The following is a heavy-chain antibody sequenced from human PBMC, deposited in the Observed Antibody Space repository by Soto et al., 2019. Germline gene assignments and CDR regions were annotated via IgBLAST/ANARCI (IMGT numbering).Heavy chain of an antibody. J-gene: IGHJ4*02. V-gene: IGHV3-11*05. D-gene: IGHD5-12*01. CDR3: ARDHHRYSGYDYVDY. Sequence: QVQLVESGGGLVKPGGSLRLSCAASGFTFSDYYMSWIRQAPGKGLEWVSYISSSSSYTNYADSVKGRFTISRDNAQNSLYLQMNSLRAADPAVYYCARDHHRYSGYDYVDYWGPGTLVTVSS. CDR2: ISSSSSYT. CDR1: GFTFSDYY.